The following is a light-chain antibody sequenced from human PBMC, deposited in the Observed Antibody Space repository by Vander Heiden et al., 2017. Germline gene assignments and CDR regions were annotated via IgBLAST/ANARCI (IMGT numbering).Light chain of an antibody. Sequence: EIVMTQSPATLSVSPGERATISCTASQSVSSNVAWYQQKPGQAPRLLIYGASTRATGIPARFSGSGSGTEFTLTISSLQSEDFAVYYCQQDNNWPSYTFGQGTKLEIK. CDR2: GAS. V-gene: IGKV3-15*01. CDR1: QSVSSN. J-gene: IGKJ2*01. CDR3: QQDNNWPSYT.